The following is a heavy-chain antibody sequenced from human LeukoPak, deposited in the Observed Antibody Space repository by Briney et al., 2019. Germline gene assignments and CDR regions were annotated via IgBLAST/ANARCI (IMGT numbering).Heavy chain of an antibody. D-gene: IGHD3-3*01. J-gene: IGHJ4*02. V-gene: IGHV3-23*01. Sequence: PGRSLRLSCAASGITFTDHGLSWVRQAPGKGLEWVSSISVSGGVTLYADSVKGRFVISRDNSSNRVYLEMNRLRAEDTAVYYCAKGFDFWRGLYYFDHWGQGTLVTVSS. CDR1: GITFTDHG. CDR3: AKGFDFWRGLYYFDH. CDR2: ISVSGGVT.